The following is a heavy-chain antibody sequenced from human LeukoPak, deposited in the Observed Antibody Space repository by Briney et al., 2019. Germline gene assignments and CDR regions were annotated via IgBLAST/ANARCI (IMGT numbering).Heavy chain of an antibody. V-gene: IGHV4-59*01. D-gene: IGHD6-19*01. CDR2: IYYSGST. CDR3: ARVVELSSGWYPDY. J-gene: IGHJ4*02. CDR1: GGSISSYY. Sequence: ASETLSLTCTVSGGSISSYYWSWIRQPPGKGLEWIGYIYYSGSTNYNPSLKSRVTISVDTSKNQFSLKLSSVTAADTAVYYCARVVELSSGWYPDYWGQGTLVTVSS.